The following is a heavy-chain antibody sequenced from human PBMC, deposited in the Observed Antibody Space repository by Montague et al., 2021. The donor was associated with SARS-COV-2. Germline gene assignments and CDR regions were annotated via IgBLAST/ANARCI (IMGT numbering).Heavy chain of an antibody. J-gene: IGHJ6*03. V-gene: IGHV4-34*01. D-gene: IGHD3-10*01. CDR2: INHGGST. Sequence: SETLSLTCAVHGTSFSGYYWNWIRQPPGKGLEWIGEINHGGSTKYSPSLKSRLTISADTSKNQFSLKLTSGAAADTAVYYCARLRDGVVPPPILGVGPYYSSYYMRVSGRGTTISVAS. CDR3: ARLRDGVVPPPILGVGPYYSSYYMRV. CDR1: GTSFSGYY.